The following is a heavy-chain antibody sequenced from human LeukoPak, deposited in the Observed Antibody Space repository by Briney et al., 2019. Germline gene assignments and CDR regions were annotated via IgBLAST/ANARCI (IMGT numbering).Heavy chain of an antibody. CDR2: INHSGST. D-gene: IGHD2-2*01. CDR1: GGSFSGYY. Sequence: SETLSLTCAVYGGSFSGYYWSWIRQPPGKGLEWIGEINHSGSTNYNPSLKSRVTISVDTSKNQSSLKLSSVTAADTAVYYCARARFIVVVPAAIDIDAFDIWGQGTMVTVSS. J-gene: IGHJ3*02. CDR3: ARARFIVVVPAAIDIDAFDI. V-gene: IGHV4-34*01.